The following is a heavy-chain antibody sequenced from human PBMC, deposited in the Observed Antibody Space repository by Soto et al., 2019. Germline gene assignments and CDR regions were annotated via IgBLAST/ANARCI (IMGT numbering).Heavy chain of an antibody. V-gene: IGHV3-23*01. CDR2: IRGDGTGA. CDR1: GFTFSSYA. CDR3: AKLPVMTTVTHYFDG. D-gene: IGHD4-17*01. Sequence: EVQLLESGGALVQPGGSLRLSCAASGFTFSSYAMAWVRQAPGRGLEWVSAIRGDGTGAHYADSVKGRFTISRDNSNNTLYLLMNSLRVEDAAIYDCAKLPVMTTVTHYFDGLGQGTLVPFSS. J-gene: IGHJ4*02.